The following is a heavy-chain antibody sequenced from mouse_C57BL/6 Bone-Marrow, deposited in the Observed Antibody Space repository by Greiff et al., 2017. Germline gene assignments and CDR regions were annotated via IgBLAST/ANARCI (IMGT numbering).Heavy chain of an antibody. J-gene: IGHJ1*03. CDR1: GYTFTGYW. V-gene: IGHV1-9*01. CDR2: ILPGSGST. Sequence: VQLQQSGAELMKPGASVKLSCKATGYTFTGYWIEWVKQRPGHGLEWIGEILPGSGSTNYNEKFKGKATFTADTSSNTAYMQLSSLTTEDSAIYYCAREGTYYGSRYYWYFDVWGTGTTVTVSA. D-gene: IGHD1-1*01. CDR3: AREGTYYGSRYYWYFDV.